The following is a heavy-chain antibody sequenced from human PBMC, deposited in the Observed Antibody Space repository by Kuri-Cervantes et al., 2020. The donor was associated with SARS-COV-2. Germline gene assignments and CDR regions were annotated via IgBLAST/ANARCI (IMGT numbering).Heavy chain of an antibody. Sequence: SETLSLTCTVSGGSISVHYWSWIRQSPGKGLEWIGYIYDSGTTNYNPSLKSRVTVSVDKSKNHFSLRLSSVTAADTAVYYCARDLNGQLWSTGLGYWGQGTLVTVSS. D-gene: IGHD5-18*01. CDR1: GGSISVHY. J-gene: IGHJ4*02. CDR3: ARDLNGQLWSTGLGY. CDR2: IYDSGTT. V-gene: IGHV4-59*11.